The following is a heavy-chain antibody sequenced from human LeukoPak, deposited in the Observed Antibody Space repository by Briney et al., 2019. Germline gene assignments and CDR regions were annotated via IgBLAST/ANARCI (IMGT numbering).Heavy chain of an antibody. CDR1: GYTVTSYY. V-gene: IGHV1-46*01. J-gene: IGHJ4*02. CDR3: ARDRGLYGGNSYDY. D-gene: IGHD4-23*01. CDR2: INPSGGST. Sequence: ASVKVYCQAYGYTVTSYYMHWVRQAPGQGHEWMGIINPSGGSTSYAQKFQGRVTMTRDTSTSTVYMELSSLRSEDTAVYYCARDRGLYGGNSYDYWGQGTLVTVSS.